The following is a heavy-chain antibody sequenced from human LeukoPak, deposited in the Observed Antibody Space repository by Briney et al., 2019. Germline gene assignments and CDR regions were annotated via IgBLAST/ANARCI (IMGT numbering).Heavy chain of an antibody. CDR2: IQQDGSEK. CDR1: GFTFSSYW. D-gene: IGHD3-3*01. CDR3: ARLREIPVFGVVTKSTSYFDY. V-gene: IGHV3-7*01. Sequence: GGSLRLSCAASGFTFSSYWMSWVRQAPGKGLEWVANIQQDGSEKYYVDSVKGRFTISRDNAKNSLYLQMNSLRAEDTAVYYCARLREIPVFGVVTKSTSYFDYWGQGTLVTVSS. J-gene: IGHJ4*02.